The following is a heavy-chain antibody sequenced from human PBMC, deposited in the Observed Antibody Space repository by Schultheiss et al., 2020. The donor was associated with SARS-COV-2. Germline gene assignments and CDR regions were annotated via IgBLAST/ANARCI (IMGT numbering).Heavy chain of an antibody. D-gene: IGHD3-22*01. Sequence: SQTLSLTCTVSGGSISSYYWSWIRQPPGKGLEWIGYIYYSGSTNYNPSLKSRVTISVDTSKNQFSLKLSSVTAADTAVYYCARDRGYYDSSGTPTFDYWGQGTLVTVSS. J-gene: IGHJ4*02. V-gene: IGHV4-59*01. CDR3: ARDRGYYDSSGTPTFDY. CDR2: IYYSGST. CDR1: GGSISSYY.